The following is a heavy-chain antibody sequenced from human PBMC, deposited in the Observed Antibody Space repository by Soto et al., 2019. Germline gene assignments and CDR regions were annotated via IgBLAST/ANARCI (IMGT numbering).Heavy chain of an antibody. Sequence: QVQLVESGGGVVQPGRSLRLSCAASGFTFNNYAMHWVRQAPGKGLEWVALISYDGSNKYYADSVKGRFTISRDNSKNTLYLQMNSLRAEDTAAYYCARDPLWGTAMVLWYFDLWGRGTLVTVSS. V-gene: IGHV3-30-3*01. J-gene: IGHJ2*01. CDR2: ISYDGSNK. CDR3: ARDPLWGTAMVLWYFDL. CDR1: GFTFNNYA. D-gene: IGHD5-18*01.